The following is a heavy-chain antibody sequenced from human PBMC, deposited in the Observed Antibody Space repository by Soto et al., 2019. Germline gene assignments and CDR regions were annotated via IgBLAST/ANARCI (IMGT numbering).Heavy chain of an antibody. CDR2: ISSSRTYT. V-gene: IGHV3-11*05. Sequence: GGSLRLSCAASGFSFSDYYMSWIRQAPGKGLEWVSYISSSRTYTNYADSVKGRFTISRDNAKNSLYLQINSLRAEDTAVYYCVRDPGGNWFDPWGQGTLVTVSS. CDR1: GFSFSDYY. D-gene: IGHD2-8*02. J-gene: IGHJ5*02. CDR3: VRDPGGNWFDP.